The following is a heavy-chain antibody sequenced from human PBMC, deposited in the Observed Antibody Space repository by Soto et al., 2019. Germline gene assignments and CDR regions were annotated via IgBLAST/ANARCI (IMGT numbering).Heavy chain of an antibody. J-gene: IGHJ4*02. V-gene: IGHV3-7*04. CDR3: TRGGTYFDY. CDR1: GFTFGNYW. Sequence: VQLVQSGGGFVQPGGSLRLSCSASGFTFGNYWMNWVRQSPGKGLEWGANIKQDDNEKYYVDSVKGRFTISRDNAKNSLYLQMDSLRVEDTAVYYCTRGGTYFDYWGQGALVTVSS. CDR2: IKQDDNEK.